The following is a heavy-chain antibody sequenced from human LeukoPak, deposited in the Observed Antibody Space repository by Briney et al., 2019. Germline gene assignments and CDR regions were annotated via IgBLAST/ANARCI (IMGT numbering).Heavy chain of an antibody. CDR2: ISAYNGNT. Sequence: PGASMKVSCKASGYTFINYGFTWVRQAPGQGLEWMGWISAYNGNTNYLQKLQGRVTMTTDTSTNTAYMELRSLRSDDTAVYYCARVSTNSRVAGYDPQWYFDLRGRGTLVTVSS. CDR1: GYTFINYG. D-gene: IGHD2/OR15-2a*01. V-gene: IGHV1-18*01. J-gene: IGHJ2*01. CDR3: ARVSTNSRVAGYDPQWYFDL.